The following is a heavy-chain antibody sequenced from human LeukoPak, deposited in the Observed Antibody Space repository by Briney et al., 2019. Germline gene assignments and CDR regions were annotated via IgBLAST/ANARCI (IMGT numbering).Heavy chain of an antibody. CDR2: ISGSGGDT. J-gene: IGHJ6*03. Sequence: QPGGSLRLSCAASGFTFSSYPMSWVRQAPGKGLEWVSAISGSGGDTYYADSVKGRFTISRDNSKNTLYLQMNSLRAEDTAVYYCAKEYRNYYYMDVWGKGTTVTVSS. V-gene: IGHV3-23*01. CDR3: AKEYRNYYYMDV. CDR1: GFTFSSYP. D-gene: IGHD1-1*01.